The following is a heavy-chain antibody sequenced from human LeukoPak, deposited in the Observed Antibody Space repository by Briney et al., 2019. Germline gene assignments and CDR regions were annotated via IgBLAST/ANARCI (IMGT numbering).Heavy chain of an antibody. CDR1: GFTVSSNY. CDR2: IYSGGST. CDR3: AREGSGGWLFGMDV. V-gene: IGHV3-66*01. Sequence: GGSLRLSCAASGFTVSSNYMSWVRQAPGKGLEWVSVIYSGGSTYYADSVKGRFTISRDNSKNTLYLQMNSLRAEDTAVYYCAREGSGGWLFGMDVWGQGTTVTVSS. J-gene: IGHJ6*02. D-gene: IGHD6-19*01.